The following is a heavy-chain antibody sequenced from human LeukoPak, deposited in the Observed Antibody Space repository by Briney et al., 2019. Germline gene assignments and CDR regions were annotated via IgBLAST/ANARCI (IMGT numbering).Heavy chain of an antibody. J-gene: IGHJ5*02. CDR1: GGSISSYY. CDR2: IHNSGST. Sequence: SETLSLTCIVSGGSISSYYWSWIRQPAGKGLEWIGRIHNSGSTNYNPSLKSRVTMSVDTSKNQFSLKLSPVTAGDTAVYYCARVGDSSGIHCLDPWGRGTLDSVS. V-gene: IGHV4-4*07. D-gene: IGHD3-22*01. CDR3: ARVGDSSGIHCLDP.